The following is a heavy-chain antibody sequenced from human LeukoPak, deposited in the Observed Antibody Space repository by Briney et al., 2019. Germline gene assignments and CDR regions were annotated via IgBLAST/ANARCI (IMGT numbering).Heavy chain of an antibody. CDR2: IRYDGSNK. CDR3: AKEDYDILTGSAFDY. CDR1: GLTFSSYG. J-gene: IGHJ4*02. Sequence: GGSLRLSCAASGLTFSSYGMHWVRQAPGKGLERVAFIRYDGSNKYYADSVKGRFTISRDNSKNTLYLQMNSLRAEDTAVYYCAKEDYDILTGSAFDYWGQGTLVTVSS. V-gene: IGHV3-30*02. D-gene: IGHD3-9*01.